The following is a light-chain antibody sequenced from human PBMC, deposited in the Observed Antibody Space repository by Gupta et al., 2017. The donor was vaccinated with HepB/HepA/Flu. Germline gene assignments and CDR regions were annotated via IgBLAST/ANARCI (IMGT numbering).Light chain of an antibody. CDR2: GAS. CDR1: QSVSRSN. Sequence: EIVLTQSPGTLSLSPGERATLSCRASQSVSRSNLAWYQQKPGQAPRLRIYGASSRATGIPDRFSGSGSGTDFTLTISRLEPEDFAVYYCQQYGSSPLTFGGGTKVEIK. J-gene: IGKJ4*01. CDR3: QQYGSSPLT. V-gene: IGKV3-20*01.